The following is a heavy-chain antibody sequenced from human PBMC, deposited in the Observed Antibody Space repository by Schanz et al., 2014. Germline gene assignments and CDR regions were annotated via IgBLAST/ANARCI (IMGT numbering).Heavy chain of an antibody. V-gene: IGHV3-33*08. CDR1: GFTFSSYA. D-gene: IGHD7-27*01. Sequence: VQLLESGGGLVQPGGSLKLSCAASGFTFSSYAMSWVRQAPGKGLEWVAILWHDGSKKYYADSVRGRITMSRDNSKNTMYLQINNLRADDTAVYYCARELPGVVAFDFWGQGTMVTVSS. J-gene: IGHJ3*01. CDR2: LWHDGSKK. CDR3: ARELPGVVAFDF.